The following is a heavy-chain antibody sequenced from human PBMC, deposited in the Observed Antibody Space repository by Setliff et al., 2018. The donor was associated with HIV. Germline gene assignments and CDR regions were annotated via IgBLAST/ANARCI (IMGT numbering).Heavy chain of an antibody. Sequence: SETLSLTCTVSGGSIRSNDWWSWVRQPPGKGLELIGEIHHSGSTNYNPSLKSRLTISGDTSANLFSLKLSSVTVADTAVYYCARSPIGIRGVPYYFDSWGQGTLVTVSS. V-gene: IGHV4-4*02. J-gene: IGHJ4*02. D-gene: IGHD3-10*01. CDR2: IHHSGST. CDR3: ARSPIGIRGVPYYFDS. CDR1: GGSIRSNDW.